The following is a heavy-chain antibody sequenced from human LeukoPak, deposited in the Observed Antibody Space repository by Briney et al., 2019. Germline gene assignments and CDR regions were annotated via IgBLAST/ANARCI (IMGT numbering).Heavy chain of an antibody. CDR1: GYPIGLDYY. D-gene: IGHD5-24*01. Sequence: MPSETLSLTCKVSGYPIGLDYYWVRIRQAPGRGLQWIGGFHRGRIQYNSALKSRVTISIDSSKNQFSLRMWPVTAADTAFYFCARAPSSYESGNGYPNLGWLDPWGQGALVTVSS. J-gene: IGHJ5*02. CDR3: ARAPSSYESGNGYPNLGWLDP. V-gene: IGHV4-38-2*02. CDR2: FHRGRI.